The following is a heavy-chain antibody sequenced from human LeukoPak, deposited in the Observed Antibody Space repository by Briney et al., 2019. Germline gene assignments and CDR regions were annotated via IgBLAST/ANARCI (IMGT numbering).Heavy chain of an antibody. CDR2: INPNSGGT. D-gene: IGHD3-22*01. CDR1: GYTFTGYH. CDR3: AREGRGDSTGYYKGY. Sequence: WASVKVSCKASGYTFTGYHMHWVRQAPGQGLEWMGWINPNSGGTNYAQKFQGRVTMTRDTSISTAYMELSRLTSDDTAVYYCAREGRGDSTGYYKGYWGQGTLVTVS. J-gene: IGHJ4*02. V-gene: IGHV1-2*02.